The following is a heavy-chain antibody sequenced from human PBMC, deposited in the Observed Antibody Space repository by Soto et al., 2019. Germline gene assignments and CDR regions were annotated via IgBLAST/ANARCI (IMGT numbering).Heavy chain of an antibody. Sequence: TLSLTCIVSNDSISGYYWSWIRQPPGKGLEWIGNIYHSGRTNYNSSLKSRVSMSVDTSRTQFSLRLVSVTAADTAVYYCARDGDGRMTTNPYYYSGMDVWGQGTTVTVSS. V-gene: IGHV4-59*01. CDR3: ARDGDGRMTTNPYYYSGMDV. D-gene: IGHD4-4*01. J-gene: IGHJ6*02. CDR1: NDSISGYY. CDR2: IYHSGRT.